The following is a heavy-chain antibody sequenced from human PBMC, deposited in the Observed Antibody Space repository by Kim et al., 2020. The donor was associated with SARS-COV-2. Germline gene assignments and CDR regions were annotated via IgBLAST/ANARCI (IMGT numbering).Heavy chain of an antibody. J-gene: IGHJ5*02. CDR1: GFTFSSYG. CDR3: ARAPGIAAAGGDWFDP. CDR2: IWYDGSNK. Sequence: GGSLRLSCAASGFTFSSYGMHWVRQAPGKGLEWVAVIWYDGSNKYYADSVKGRFTISRDNSKNTLYLQMNSLRAEDTAVYYCARAPGIAAAGGDWFDPWGQGTLVTVSS. V-gene: IGHV3-33*01. D-gene: IGHD6-13*01.